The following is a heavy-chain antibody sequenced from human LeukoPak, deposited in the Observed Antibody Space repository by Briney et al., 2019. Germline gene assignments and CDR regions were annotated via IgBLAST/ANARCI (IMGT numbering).Heavy chain of an antibody. J-gene: IGHJ4*02. V-gene: IGHV3-15*01. D-gene: IGHD3-10*01. Sequence: PGGSLRLSCAASGFTFSNAWMSWVRQAPGKGLEWVGRIKSKTDGGTTDYAAPVKGRFTISRDDSKNTLYLQMNSLETEDTAVYYCTTVSMVRGDFDYWGQGTLVTVSS. CDR3: TTVSMVRGDFDY. CDR1: GFTFSNAW. CDR2: IKSKTDGGTT.